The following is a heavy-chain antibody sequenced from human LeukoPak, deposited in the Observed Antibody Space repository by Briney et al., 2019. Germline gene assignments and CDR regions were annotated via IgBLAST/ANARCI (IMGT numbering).Heavy chain of an antibody. CDR3: VRDRGYCSGGTCYALWDY. CDR1: GFNFNSYW. V-gene: IGHV3-7*01. Sequence: PGGSLRLSCAASGFNFNSYWMAWVRQAPGKRLEWLTNTNQDGSVTYYVDSVKGRFTISRDNAKNSLYLQMNSLRAEDTAMYYCVRDRGYCSGGTCYALWDYWGQGTLVTVSS. CDR2: TNQDGSVT. D-gene: IGHD2-15*01. J-gene: IGHJ4*02.